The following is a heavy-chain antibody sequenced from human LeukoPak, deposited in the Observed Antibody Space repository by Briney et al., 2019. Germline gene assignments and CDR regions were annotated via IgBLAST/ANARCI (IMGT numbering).Heavy chain of an antibody. CDR1: GYTISSNS. J-gene: IGHJ6*02. CDR2: IYSGGNT. D-gene: IGHD3-10*01. CDR3: ARENNFGSGMDV. Sequence: GGSLRLSCAASGYTISSNSMNWVRRAPGEGLQWVSVIYSGGNTYYADAVKGRFTISRDNSKNTLYLQMNSLSAEDTAIYYCARENNFGSGMDVWGQGTTVTVSS. V-gene: IGHV3-53*01.